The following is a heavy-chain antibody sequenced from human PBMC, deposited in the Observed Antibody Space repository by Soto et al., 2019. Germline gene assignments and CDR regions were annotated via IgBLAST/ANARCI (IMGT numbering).Heavy chain of an antibody. V-gene: IGHV3-30*18. J-gene: IGHJ4*02. Sequence: WVLRLSCAASGFTFSSYGMHWVRQAPGKGLEWVAVISYDGSNKYYADSVKGRFTISRDNSKNTLYLQMNSLRAEDTAVYYCAKDPSSGYYYVDYWGQGTLVTVSS. D-gene: IGHD3-22*01. CDR2: ISYDGSNK. CDR1: GFTFSSYG. CDR3: AKDPSSGYYYVDY.